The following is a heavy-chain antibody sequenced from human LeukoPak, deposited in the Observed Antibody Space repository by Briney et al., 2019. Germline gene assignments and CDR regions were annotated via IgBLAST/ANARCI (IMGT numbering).Heavy chain of an antibody. D-gene: IGHD5-24*01. J-gene: IGHJ4*02. V-gene: IGHV3-11*01. CDR3: ARGVRWLLQSYYFDY. Sequence: GGSLRLSCSASGFSFSDYFMGWIRQAPGQGLEWVSSTTSSGNTVYYADSVKGRFTISRNNGQKSLYLHMSGLRAEDTAVYYCARGVRWLLQSYYFDYWGQGTLVTVPS. CDR2: TTSSGNTV. CDR1: GFSFSDYF.